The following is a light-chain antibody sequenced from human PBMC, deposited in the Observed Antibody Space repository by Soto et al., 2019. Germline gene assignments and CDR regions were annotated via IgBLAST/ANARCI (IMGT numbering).Light chain of an antibody. J-gene: IGLJ1*01. Sequence: QSALTQPASVSGSPGQSITISCTGTISDVSGYNFVSWYQQYPGKAPKLMIYDVSNRPSGVSNRFSGSKSGNTASLTISGLQAEDVADYYCSSYTSSNTYVFGAGTKLTVL. V-gene: IGLV2-14*03. CDR1: ISDVSGYNF. CDR2: DVS. CDR3: SSYTSSNTYV.